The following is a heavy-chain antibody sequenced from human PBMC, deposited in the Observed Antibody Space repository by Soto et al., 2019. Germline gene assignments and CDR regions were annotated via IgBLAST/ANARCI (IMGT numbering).Heavy chain of an antibody. D-gene: IGHD3-22*01. CDR1: GYTFTSYY. V-gene: IGHV1-46*01. CDR2: INPSGGST. CDR3: ARTGSSGYYYDARADAFDI. J-gene: IGHJ3*02. Sequence: ASVKVSCKAPGYTFTSYYMHWVRQAPGQGLEWMGIINPSGGSTSYAQKFQGRVTMTRDTSTSTVYMELSSLRSEDTAVYYCARTGSSGYYYDARADAFDIWGQGTMVTVSS.